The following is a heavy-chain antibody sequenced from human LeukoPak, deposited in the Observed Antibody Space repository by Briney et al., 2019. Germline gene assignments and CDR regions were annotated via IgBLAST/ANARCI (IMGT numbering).Heavy chain of an antibody. Sequence: ASVKVSCKASGYTFTTYDMHCVRQAPGQGLEWMGIINPSGGSTSYAQKFQGRVTMTRDTSTSTVYMELSSLRSKVTPAYYCASGTAVRRPIYYYYGMDVWGQGTTVTVSS. V-gene: IGHV1-46*01. CDR2: INPSGGST. CDR3: ASGTAVRRPIYYYYGMDV. J-gene: IGHJ6*02. D-gene: IGHD3-10*01. CDR1: GYTFTTYD.